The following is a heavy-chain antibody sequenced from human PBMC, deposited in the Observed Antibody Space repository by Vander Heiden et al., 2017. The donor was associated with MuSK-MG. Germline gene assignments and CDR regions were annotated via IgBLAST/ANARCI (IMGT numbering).Heavy chain of an antibody. V-gene: IGHV4-39*01. D-gene: IGHD2-15*01. CDR1: GGSISSSSYY. CDR2: IYYSGST. Sequence: QLQLQESGPGLVKPSETLSLTCTVPGGSISSSSYYWGWIRQPPGKGLEWIGSIYYSGSTYYNPSLKSRVTISVDTSKNQFSLKLSSVTAADTAVYYCARRLLYYYYMDVWGKGTTVTASS. J-gene: IGHJ6*03. CDR3: ARRLLYYYYMDV.